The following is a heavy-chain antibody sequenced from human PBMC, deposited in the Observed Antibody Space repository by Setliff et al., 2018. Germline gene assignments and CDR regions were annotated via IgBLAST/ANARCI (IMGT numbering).Heavy chain of an antibody. Sequence: KPSETLSLTCTVSGGSISSGSYYWSWIRQPAGKGLEWIGRIYTSGSTNYNPSLKSRVTISVDTSKNQFSLKLSSVTAADTAVYYCARGGLWFGELLWKYYYYGMDVWGQGTTVTVSS. CDR1: GGSISSGSYY. D-gene: IGHD3-10*01. CDR2: IYTSGST. CDR3: ARGGLWFGELLWKYYYYGMDV. J-gene: IGHJ6*02. V-gene: IGHV4-61*02.